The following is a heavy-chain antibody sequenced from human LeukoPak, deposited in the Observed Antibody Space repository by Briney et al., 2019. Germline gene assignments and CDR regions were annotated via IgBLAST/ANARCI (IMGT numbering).Heavy chain of an antibody. D-gene: IGHD3-3*01. CDR3: AKEVHYDFWSSPKDFYYYMDV. CDR2: IIPIFGTA. CDR1: GGTFSSYA. Sequence: ASVKVSCKASGGTFSSYAISWVRQAPGQGLEWMGGIIPIFGTANYAQKFQGRVTITADESTSTAYMELSSLRSEDTAVYYCAKEVHYDFWSSPKDFYYYMDVWGKGTTVTVSS. J-gene: IGHJ6*03. V-gene: IGHV1-69*13.